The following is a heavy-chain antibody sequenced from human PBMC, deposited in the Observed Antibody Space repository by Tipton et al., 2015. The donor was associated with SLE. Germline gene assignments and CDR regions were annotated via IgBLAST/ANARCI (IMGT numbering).Heavy chain of an antibody. CDR2: INHSGST. CDR3: ARAQLELRVGYFDY. Sequence: TLSLTCAVYDGSFSGYFWSWTRQPPGKGLEWIGEINHSGSTNYNPSLKSRVTISVDTSKNQFSLKLSSVTAADTAVYYCARAQLELRVGYFDYWGQGTLVTVSS. V-gene: IGHV4-34*01. J-gene: IGHJ4*02. CDR1: DGSFSGYF. D-gene: IGHD1-7*01.